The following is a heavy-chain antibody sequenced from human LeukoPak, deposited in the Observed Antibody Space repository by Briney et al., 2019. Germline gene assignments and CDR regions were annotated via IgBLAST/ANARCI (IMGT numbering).Heavy chain of an antibody. J-gene: IGHJ4*02. V-gene: IGHV3-74*01. CDR3: AKAGIGVVGYFDY. D-gene: IGHD6-19*01. CDR2: INSDGSST. CDR1: GFTFSSYW. Sequence: GGSLRLSCAASGFTFSSYWMHWVRQAPGKGLVWVSRINSDGSSTSYADSVKGRFTISRDNAKNTLYLQMNSLRAEDTAVYYCAKAGIGVVGYFDYWGQGTLVTVSS.